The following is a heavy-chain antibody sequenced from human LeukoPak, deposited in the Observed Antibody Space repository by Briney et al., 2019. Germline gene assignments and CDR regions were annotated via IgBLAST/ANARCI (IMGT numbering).Heavy chain of an antibody. Sequence: PSETLSLTCTVSGGSISSYYWSWIRQPPGKGLEWIGYIYYSGSTNYNPSLKSRVTISVDTSKNQFSLKLSSVTAADTAVYYCARQDSRGGYYFDYGGRGPRVTVSS. CDR2: IYYSGST. J-gene: IGHJ4*02. D-gene: IGHD6-19*01. V-gene: IGHV4-59*08. CDR3: ARQDSRGGYYFDY. CDR1: GGSISSYY.